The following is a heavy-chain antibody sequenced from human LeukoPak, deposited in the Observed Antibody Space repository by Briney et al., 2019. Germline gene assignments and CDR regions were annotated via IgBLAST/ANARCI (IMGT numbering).Heavy chain of an antibody. CDR3: ARVVVAATTPDY. J-gene: IGHJ4*02. Sequence: GRSLRLSCAASGFTFSSYAMHWVRQAPGKGLEWVAVISYDGSNKYYADSVKGRFTISRDNSKNTRYLQMNSLRAEDTAVYYCARVVVAATTPDYWGQGTLVTVSS. CDR1: GFTFSSYA. D-gene: IGHD2-15*01. V-gene: IGHV3-30-3*01. CDR2: ISYDGSNK.